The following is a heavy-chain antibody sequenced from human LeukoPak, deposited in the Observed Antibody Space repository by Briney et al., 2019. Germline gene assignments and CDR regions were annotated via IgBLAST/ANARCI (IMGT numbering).Heavy chain of an antibody. CDR3: ARDYVWGSYIQQ. J-gene: IGHJ1*01. Sequence: GGSLRLSCAAPGSRFSTCSMSRIRQPPGKRLQWVSYISYRSSVKYYADSVKGRFTISRDNAKNSLYLQMNSLRDEDTAVYYCARDYVWGSYIQQWGQGILVTVSS. CDR2: ISYRSSVK. CDR1: GSRFSTCS. V-gene: IGHV3-48*02. D-gene: IGHD3-16*01.